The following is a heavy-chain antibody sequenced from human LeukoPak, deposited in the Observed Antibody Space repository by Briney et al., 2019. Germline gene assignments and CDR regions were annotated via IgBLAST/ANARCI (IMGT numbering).Heavy chain of an antibody. D-gene: IGHD6-6*01. V-gene: IGHV1-2*02. CDR3: ARVGSIAAPLDY. Sequence: GAPVKVSCKASGYTFTGYYMHWVRQAPGQGLEWMGWNNPNSGGTNYAQKFQGRVTMTRDTSISTAYMELSRLRSDDTAVYYCARVGSIAAPLDYWGQGTLVTVSS. J-gene: IGHJ4*02. CDR1: GYTFTGYY. CDR2: NNPNSGGT.